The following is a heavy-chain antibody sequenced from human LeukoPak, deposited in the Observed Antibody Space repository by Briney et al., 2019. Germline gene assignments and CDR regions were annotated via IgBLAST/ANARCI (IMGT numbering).Heavy chain of an antibody. CDR2: ISAYNGNT. D-gene: IGHD2-8*02. CDR3: ARGSSRRSGGNIYFYYYFMDV. J-gene: IGHJ6*03. V-gene: IGHV1-18*01. CDR1: GYTFTSYG. Sequence: GASVKVSCKASGYTFTSYGISWVRQAPVQGLEWMGWISAYNGNTNYAQKLQGRVTMTTDTSTSTAYMELRSLRSDDTAVYYCARGSSRRSGGNIYFYYYFMDVWGKGTTVTVSS.